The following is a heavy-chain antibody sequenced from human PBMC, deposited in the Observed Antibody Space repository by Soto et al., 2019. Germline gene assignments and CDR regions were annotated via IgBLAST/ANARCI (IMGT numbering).Heavy chain of an antibody. D-gene: IGHD3-10*01. CDR2: IIPIFGTA. Sequence: QVQLVQSGAEVKKPGSSVKVSCKASGGTFSSYAISWVRQAPGQGLEWMGGIIPIFGTANYAQKFQGRVTITADESTSTAYMGLSSLRSEDTAVYYCAALWFGESYRPMRYYYYGMDVWGQGTTVTVSS. J-gene: IGHJ6*02. CDR1: GGTFSSYA. V-gene: IGHV1-69*01. CDR3: AALWFGESYRPMRYYYYGMDV.